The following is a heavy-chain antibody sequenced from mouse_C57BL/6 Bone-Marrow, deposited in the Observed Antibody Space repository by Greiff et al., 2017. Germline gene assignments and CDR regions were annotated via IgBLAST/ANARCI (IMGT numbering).Heavy chain of an antibody. V-gene: IGHV1-59*01. CDR3: AIRGSGAMDY. Sequence: QVQLQQPGAELVRPGPSVKLSCKASGYTFTSYWMHWVKQRPGPGLEWIGVIAPSASYTNYNQKFKGKATLTVDKSSSTAYMQLSSLTSEDSAVYYCAIRGSGAMDYWGQGTSVTVSS. CDR1: GYTFTSYW. D-gene: IGHD3-2*02. CDR2: IAPSASYT. J-gene: IGHJ4*01.